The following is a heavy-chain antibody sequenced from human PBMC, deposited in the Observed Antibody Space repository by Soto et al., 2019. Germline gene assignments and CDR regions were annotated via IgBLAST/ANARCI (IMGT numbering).Heavy chain of an antibody. D-gene: IGHD4-17*01. Sequence: QLQLQESGSGLVKPSETLSLTCTVSNGSISSRSSYWGWIRQTPWKGLEWIGSIYYIGNTYYNPSLKSRVTISIDTSKTQFSLKLNSVTAADTAVYFCGGQDYGAKGYYFENCG. CDR1: NGSISSRSSY. CDR2: IYYIGNT. CDR3: GGQDYGAKGYYFEN. V-gene: IGHV4-39*01. J-gene: IGHJ4*01.